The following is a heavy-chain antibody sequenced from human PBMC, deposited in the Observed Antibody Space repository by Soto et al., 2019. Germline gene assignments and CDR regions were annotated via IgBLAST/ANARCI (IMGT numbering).Heavy chain of an antibody. D-gene: IGHD3-3*01. V-gene: IGHV1-3*01. CDR3: ARVLPIYDFWSGYSNVGCFDY. CDR1: GYTFTSYA. Sequence: ASVKVSCKASGYTFTSYAMHWVRQAPGQRLEWMGWINAGNGNTKYSQKFQGRVTITRDTSASTAYMELSSLRSEDTAVYYCARVLPIYDFWSGYSNVGCFDYWGQGTLVTVS. J-gene: IGHJ4*02. CDR2: INAGNGNT.